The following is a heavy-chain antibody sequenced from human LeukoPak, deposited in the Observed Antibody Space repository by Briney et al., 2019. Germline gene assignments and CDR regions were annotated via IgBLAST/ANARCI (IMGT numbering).Heavy chain of an antibody. CDR1: GYTFTSYG. D-gene: IGHD6-13*01. CDR3: ARLPSIAAALEYYYYYMDV. CDR2: ISAYNGNT. V-gene: IGHV1-18*01. J-gene: IGHJ6*03. Sequence: ASVKVSCKASGYTFTSYGISWVRQAPGQGLEWMGWISAYNGNTNYAQKLQGRVTMTTDTSTSTAYIELRSLRSDDTAVYYCARLPSIAAALEYYYYYMDVWGKGTTVTVSS.